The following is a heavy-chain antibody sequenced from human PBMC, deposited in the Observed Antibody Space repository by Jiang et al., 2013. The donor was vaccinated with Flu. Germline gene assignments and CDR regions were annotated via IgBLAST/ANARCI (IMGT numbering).Heavy chain of an antibody. D-gene: IGHD1-1*01. CDR1: GGSISSSSYY. CDR2: IYYSGST. J-gene: IGHJ3*02. V-gene: IGHV4-39*02. Sequence: EYGPGLVKPSETLSLTCTVSGGSISSSSYYWGWIRQPPGKGLEWIGSIYYSGSTYYNPSLKSRVTMSVDTSKNQFSLKLTSVTAADTAVYYCATERDEWNDVIVHAFDMWGQGTMVAVSS. CDR3: ATERDEWNDVIVHAFDM.